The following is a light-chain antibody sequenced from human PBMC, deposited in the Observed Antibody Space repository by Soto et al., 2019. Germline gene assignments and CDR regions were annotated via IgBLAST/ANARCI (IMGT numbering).Light chain of an antibody. CDR3: SSYTSGSTWV. CDR2: EVS. V-gene: IGLV2-14*01. J-gene: IGLJ3*02. CDR1: SRDVGGYNY. Sequence: QSVLTQPASVSGSPGQSTTTSCPGTSRDVGGYNYVSWYQQHPGKAPKLMIYEVSNRPSGVSNRFSGSKSGNTASLTISGLQAEDEADYYCSSYTSGSTWVFGGGTKVTVL.